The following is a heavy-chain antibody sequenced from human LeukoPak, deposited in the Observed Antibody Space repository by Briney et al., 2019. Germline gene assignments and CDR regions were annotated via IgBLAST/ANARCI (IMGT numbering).Heavy chain of an antibody. J-gene: IGHJ5*02. Sequence: SETLSLTCTVSGGSISSYYWSWIRQPPGKGLEWIGYIYYSGSTNYNPSLKSRVTISVDTSKNRFSLKLSSVTAADTAVYYCAREGDDYGDYEWFDPWGQGTLVTVSS. D-gene: IGHD4-17*01. CDR1: GGSISSYY. CDR2: IYYSGST. CDR3: AREGDDYGDYEWFDP. V-gene: IGHV4-59*01.